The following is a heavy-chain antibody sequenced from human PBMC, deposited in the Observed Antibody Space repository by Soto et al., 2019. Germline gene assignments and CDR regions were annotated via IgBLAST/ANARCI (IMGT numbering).Heavy chain of an antibody. CDR1: GDSIINGIYY. V-gene: IGHV4-31*03. CDR3: VSGAGRYKCGV. D-gene: IGHD2-2*02. J-gene: IGHJ4*02. Sequence: QVQVQESGPGLVKPSQTLSLTCTVSGDSIINGIYYWTWIRQHPGKGLEWIGHVHYSGTIYYNPSHGSRVTSTVSTLKNPVALELSTVTVADAAVYYCVSGAGRYKCGVWGQGTLVTVSS. CDR2: VHYSGTI.